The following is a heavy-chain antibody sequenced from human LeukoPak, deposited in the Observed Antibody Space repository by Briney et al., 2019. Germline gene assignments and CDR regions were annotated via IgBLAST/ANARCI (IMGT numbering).Heavy chain of an antibody. CDR3: AKDSTVGASYWYFDL. Sequence: PGGSLRLSCAASGVTLSSYAISWARQAPGKGLEWVSGISSSGSGGNTYYADSVKGRFTISRDSSKNTLFLHMNTLRAEDTAIYYCAKDSTVGASYWYFDLWGRGTLVTVSS. D-gene: IGHD1-26*01. V-gene: IGHV3-23*01. CDR1: GVTLSSYA. J-gene: IGHJ2*01. CDR2: ISSSGSGGNT.